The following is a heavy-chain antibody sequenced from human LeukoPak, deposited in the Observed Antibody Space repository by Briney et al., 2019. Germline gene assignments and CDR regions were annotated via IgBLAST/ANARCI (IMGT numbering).Heavy chain of an antibody. V-gene: IGHV3-7*01. J-gene: IGHJ4*02. CDR2: IKPDGSEK. CDR1: GLIFSKYW. Sequence: PGGSLRLSCAASGLIFSKYWMTWVRQAPGKGLEWVASIKPDGSEKYYVDSVKGRFTISRDNAKNSLYLQMNSLRAEDTAVYYCASAIWPYFDYWGQGTLVTVSS. CDR3: ASAIWPYFDY. D-gene: IGHD3-9*01.